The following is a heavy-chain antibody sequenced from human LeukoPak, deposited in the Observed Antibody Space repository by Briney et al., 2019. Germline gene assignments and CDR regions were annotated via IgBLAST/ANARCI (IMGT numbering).Heavy chain of an antibody. CDR3: ARGSDNTGGDFDY. CDR2: INHSGST. V-gene: IGHV4-34*01. Sequence: SETLSLTCADYGGSFSGYYWSWIRQPPGKGLEWIGEINHSGSTNYNPSLKSRVTISVDTSKNQFSLKLSSVTAADTAVYYCARGSDNTGGDFDYWGQGTLVTVSS. J-gene: IGHJ4*02. CDR1: GGSFSGYY. D-gene: IGHD1-14*01.